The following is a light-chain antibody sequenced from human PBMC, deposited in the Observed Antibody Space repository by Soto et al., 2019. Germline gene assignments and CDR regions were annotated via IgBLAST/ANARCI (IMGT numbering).Light chain of an antibody. J-gene: IGKJ1*01. V-gene: IGKV3-15*01. CDR1: QSVSSN. Sequence: EIVMTQSPATLSVSPGERATLSCRASQSVSSNLAWYQQKPGQAPRLLIYGASTRATGIPARFSGSGSGTEFTITISSLQSEDFAVYYCQPYNNWPQTFGQGTKVEIK. CDR2: GAS. CDR3: QPYNNWPQT.